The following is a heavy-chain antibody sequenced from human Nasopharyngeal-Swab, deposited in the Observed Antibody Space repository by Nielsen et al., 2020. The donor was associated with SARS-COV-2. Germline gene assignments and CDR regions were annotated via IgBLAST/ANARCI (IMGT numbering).Heavy chain of an antibody. Sequence: WVRQAPGQGLEWMGRIIPIGGIANNAQKFQGRVTITADKSTSTAYMELTSLRSEDTAVYYCAREGPGPPMTTVTPYFDYWGQGILVTVSS. V-gene: IGHV1-69*04. CDR3: AREGPGPPMTTVTPYFDY. CDR2: IIPIGGIA. D-gene: IGHD4-11*01. J-gene: IGHJ4*02.